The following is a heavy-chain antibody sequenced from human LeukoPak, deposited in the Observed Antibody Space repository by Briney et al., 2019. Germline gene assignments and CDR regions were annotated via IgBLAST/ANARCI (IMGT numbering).Heavy chain of an antibody. CDR1: GGSFSRYY. Sequence: SETLSLTCAVYGGSFSRYYWSWIRQSPGKGLEWIAEIDHRGDTNYNPSVKSRVTISVDTSKNQFSLKLSSVTAADTAVYYCARGWRPYFDYWGQGTLVTVSS. J-gene: IGHJ4*02. CDR3: ARGWRPYFDY. CDR2: IDHRGDT. V-gene: IGHV4-34*01.